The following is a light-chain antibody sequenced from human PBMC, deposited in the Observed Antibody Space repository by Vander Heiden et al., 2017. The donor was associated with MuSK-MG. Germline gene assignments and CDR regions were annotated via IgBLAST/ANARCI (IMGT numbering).Light chain of an antibody. V-gene: IGLV3-1*01. CDR2: QNN. CDR1: KLGDMY. J-gene: IGLJ2*01. Sequence: SFDLTQPPSMSVSPGQTASVTCSGDKLGDMYVCWYQQKPGQSPVLVIYQNNTRPSGIPERFSGSISEDTATLTISGTQPVDEADYYCQAWDSSTADVFGGGTKLTVL. CDR3: QAWDSSTADV.